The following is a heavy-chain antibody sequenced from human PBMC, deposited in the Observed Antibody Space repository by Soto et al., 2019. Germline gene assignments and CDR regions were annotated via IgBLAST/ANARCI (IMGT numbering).Heavy chain of an antibody. J-gene: IGHJ4*02. Sequence: PSETLSLTCAVSGGSISSGGYSWSWIRQPPGKGLEWIGYIYHSGSTYYNPSLKSRVTISVGRSKNQFSLKLSSVTAADTAVYYCARVSAVPAAVFDYWGQGTLVTVSS. V-gene: IGHV4-30-2*01. CDR1: GGSISSGGYS. D-gene: IGHD2-2*01. CDR2: IYHSGST. CDR3: ARVSAVPAAVFDY.